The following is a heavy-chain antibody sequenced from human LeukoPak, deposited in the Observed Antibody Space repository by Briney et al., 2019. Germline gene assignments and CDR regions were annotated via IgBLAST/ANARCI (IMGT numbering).Heavy chain of an antibody. CDR3: AKDVYGDYGGLVY. V-gene: IGHV3-74*01. Sequence: GGSLRLSCAASGFTFRRHWMHWVRQAPGKGLVWVSRIKSDGTSTTYADSVKGRFTISRDNSKNTLYLQMNSLRAEDTAVYYCAKDVYGDYGGLVYWGQGTLVTVSS. CDR1: GFTFRRHW. J-gene: IGHJ4*02. CDR2: IKSDGTST. D-gene: IGHD4-17*01.